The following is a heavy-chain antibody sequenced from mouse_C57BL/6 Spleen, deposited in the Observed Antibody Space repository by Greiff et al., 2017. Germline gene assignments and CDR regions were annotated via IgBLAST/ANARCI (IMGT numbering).Heavy chain of an antibody. CDR1: GYSITSGYY. CDR3: ARGDYGNSDY. D-gene: IGHD2-1*01. J-gene: IGHJ2*01. CDR2: ISYDGSN. Sequence: EVKLVESGPGLVKPSQSLSLTCSVTGYSITSGYYWNWIRQFPGNKLEWMGYISYDGSNNYNPSLKNRISITRDTSKNQFFLKLNSVTTEDTATYYCARGDYGNSDYWGQGTTLTVSS. V-gene: IGHV3-6*01.